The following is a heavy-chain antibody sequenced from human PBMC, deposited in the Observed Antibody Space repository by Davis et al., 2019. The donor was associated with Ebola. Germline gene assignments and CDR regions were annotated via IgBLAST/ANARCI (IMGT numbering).Heavy chain of an antibody. J-gene: IGHJ5*02. CDR3: ARLLIQGWFNP. CDR2: IYHSGST. V-gene: IGHV4-39*07. D-gene: IGHD1-26*01. CDR1: GGSISSSSYY. Sequence: MPSETLSLTCTVSGGSISSSSYYWSWIRQPPGKGLEWIGEIYHSGSTNYNPSLKSRVTISVDTSKNQFSLKLSSVTAADTAVYYCARLLIQGWFNPWGQGTLVTVSS.